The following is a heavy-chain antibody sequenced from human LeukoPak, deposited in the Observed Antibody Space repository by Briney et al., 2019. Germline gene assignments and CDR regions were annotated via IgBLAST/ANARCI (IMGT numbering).Heavy chain of an antibody. V-gene: IGHV1-2*02. CDR2: INPNSGGT. J-gene: IGHJ4*02. Sequence: ASVKVSCKASGYTFTGYYMHWVRQAPGQGLEWMGWINPNSGGTDYAQKFQGRVTMTRDTSISTAYMELSRLRSDDTAVYYCAIPARLYFARERPFDYWGRGTLVTVSS. D-gene: IGHD3-9*01. CDR1: GYTFTGYY. CDR3: AIPARLYFARERPFDY.